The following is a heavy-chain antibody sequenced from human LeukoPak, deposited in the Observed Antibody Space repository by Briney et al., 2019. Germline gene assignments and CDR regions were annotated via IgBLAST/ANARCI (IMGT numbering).Heavy chain of an antibody. D-gene: IGHD3-9*01. CDR1: GFTFNDYY. CDR3: ARAHDDILTGSLQYYFDY. Sequence: GGSLRLSCAASGFTFNDYYMSWIRQAPGKGLEWVSYISGSGSTIYYADSVKGRFTISRDNAKNSLYLQMNSLRAEDTAVYYCARAHDDILTGSLQYYFDYWGQGTLVTVSS. CDR2: ISGSGSTI. J-gene: IGHJ4*02. V-gene: IGHV3-11*04.